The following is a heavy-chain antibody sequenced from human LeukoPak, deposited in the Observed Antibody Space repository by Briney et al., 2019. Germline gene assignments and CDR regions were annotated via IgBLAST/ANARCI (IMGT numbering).Heavy chain of an antibody. J-gene: IGHJ4*02. CDR2: IYYSGST. D-gene: IGHD1-26*01. V-gene: IGHV4-59*01. CDR1: GGSISSYY. Sequence: SETLSLTCTVSGGSISSYYWSWIRQPPGKGLEWIGYIYYSGSTNYNPSLKSRVTISVDTSKNQFSLKLSSVTAADTAVYYCAREGSSGSYYTFDYWGQGTLVTVSS. CDR3: AREGSSGSYYTFDY.